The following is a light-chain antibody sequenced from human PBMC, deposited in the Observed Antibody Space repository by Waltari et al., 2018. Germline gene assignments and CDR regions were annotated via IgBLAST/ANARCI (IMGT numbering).Light chain of an antibody. CDR2: EGS. CDR3: CSYAGSSPYV. J-gene: IGLJ1*01. V-gene: IGLV2-23*01. Sequence: QSALTQPASVSGSPGQSITISCTGTSSDVGSYNLVTWYQHHPGKAPKVIIYEGSKRPSGVSNRFSGSKSGNTDSLTISGLQAEDEADYYCCSYAGSSPYVFGTGTKVTVL. CDR1: SSDVGSYNL.